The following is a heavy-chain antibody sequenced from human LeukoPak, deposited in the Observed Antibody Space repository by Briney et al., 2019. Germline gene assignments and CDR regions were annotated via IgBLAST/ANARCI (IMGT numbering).Heavy chain of an antibody. CDR2: IYYSGSA. Sequence: SETLSLTCTVSSASISSSSYYWAWIRQPPGKGLEWIGSIYYSGSAYYNPSLKSRVTISVDMSTNQFSLKLSSVTAADTAIYYCARRTIVATIDYWGQGTLVTVSS. V-gene: IGHV4-39*01. CDR3: ARRTIVATIDY. CDR1: SASISSSSYY. D-gene: IGHD5-12*01. J-gene: IGHJ4*02.